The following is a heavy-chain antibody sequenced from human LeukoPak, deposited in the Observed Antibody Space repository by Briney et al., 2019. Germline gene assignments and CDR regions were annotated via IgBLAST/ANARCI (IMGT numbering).Heavy chain of an antibody. CDR2: IGGSGGST. CDR3: AKVRTTVTAPYTA. Sequence: GGSLRLSCAASGFTFSSYAMSWVRQAPGKGLEWVSAIGGSGGSTYYADSVKGRFTISRNNSKNTLYLQMNSLRAEDTAVYYCAKVRTTVTAPYTAWGQGTLVTVSS. CDR1: GFTFSSYA. D-gene: IGHD4-17*01. J-gene: IGHJ5*02. V-gene: IGHV3-23*01.